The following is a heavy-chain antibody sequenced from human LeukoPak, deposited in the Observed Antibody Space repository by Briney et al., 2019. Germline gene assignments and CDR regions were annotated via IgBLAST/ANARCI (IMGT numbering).Heavy chain of an antibody. J-gene: IGHJ3*02. CDR3: ARGVGPDAFDI. CDR2: ISGGGGST. Sequence: GGSLRLSCAASGFTFTSYSMNWVRQAPGKGLEWVSTISGGGGSTYYADSVKGRFTISRDNSKNTLYLQVNSLRAEDTAVYYCARGVGPDAFDIWGQGTMVTVSS. D-gene: IGHD1-26*01. V-gene: IGHV3-23*01. CDR1: GFTFTSYS.